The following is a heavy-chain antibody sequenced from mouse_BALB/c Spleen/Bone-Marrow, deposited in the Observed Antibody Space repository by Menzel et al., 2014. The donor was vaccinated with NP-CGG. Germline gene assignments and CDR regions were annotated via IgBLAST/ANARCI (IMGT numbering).Heavy chain of an antibody. J-gene: IGHJ2*01. CDR2: IWGDGGT. CDR1: GFSLTGYG. CDR3: ARDDFDY. V-gene: IGHV2-6-7*02. Sequence: VKLQESGPGLVSPSQSLSITCTVSGFSLTGYGLNWVRQPPGKGLEWLGMIWGDGGTDYNSALKSRLSISKDNSKSQVFLKMNSLQTDDTARYYCARDDFDYWGQGTTLTVSS.